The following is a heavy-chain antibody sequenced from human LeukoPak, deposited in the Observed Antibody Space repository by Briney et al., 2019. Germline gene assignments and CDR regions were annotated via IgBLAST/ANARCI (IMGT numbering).Heavy chain of an antibody. CDR2: ISGSGGST. Sequence: GGSLRLSCAASGFTFSTYAMGWVRQAPGKGLEWVSLISGSGGSTYYADSVKGRFTISRDDSKNTLYLQMNSLRAEDTAVYYCAKKGPRGPFDYWGQGTLVAVSS. CDR1: GFTFSTYA. CDR3: AKKGPRGPFDY. J-gene: IGHJ4*02. V-gene: IGHV3-23*01.